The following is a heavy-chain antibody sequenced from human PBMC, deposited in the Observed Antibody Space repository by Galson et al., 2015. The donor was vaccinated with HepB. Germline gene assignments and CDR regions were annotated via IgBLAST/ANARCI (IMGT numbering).Heavy chain of an antibody. CDR2: ISWNSGSI. V-gene: IGHV3-9*01. CDR1: GFTFDDYA. Sequence: SLRLSCAASGFTFDDYAMHWIRHAPGKGLEWVPGISWNSGSIGYADSVKGRFTISRDDAKNSLYLQMNSLRAEDTALYYCAKDYYDSSGYGNYFDYWGQGTLVTVSS. D-gene: IGHD3-22*01. J-gene: IGHJ4*02. CDR3: AKDYYDSSGYGNYFDY.